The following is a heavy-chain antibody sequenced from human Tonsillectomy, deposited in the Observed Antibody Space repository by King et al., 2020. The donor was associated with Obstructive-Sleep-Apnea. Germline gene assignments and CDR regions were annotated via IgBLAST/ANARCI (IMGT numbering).Heavy chain of an antibody. J-gene: IGHJ6*02. Sequence: EQLVQSGAEVKKPGSSVKVSCKASGGTFSSYAIVWVRQAPGQGLEWMGGIIPILGIVNYAQKFQGRVTITADKPTSTAYMELSSLRSEDTAVYYCARNGVDPYYSGIDVWGQGTTVTVSS. CDR1: GGTFSSYA. CDR3: ARNGVDPYYSGIDV. D-gene: IGHD4-17*01. CDR2: IIPILGIV. V-gene: IGHV1-69*09.